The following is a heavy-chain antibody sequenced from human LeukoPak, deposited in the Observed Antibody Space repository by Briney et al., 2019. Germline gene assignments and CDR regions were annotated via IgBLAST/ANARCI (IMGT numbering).Heavy chain of an antibody. CDR2: IIPIFGTA. J-gene: IGHJ3*02. V-gene: IGHV1-69*05. CDR1: GGTFSSYA. D-gene: IGHD2-2*02. CDR3: AREQDYLGYCSSTSCYTGAFDI. Sequence: SVKVSCKASGGTFSSYAISWVRQAPGQGLEWMGGIIPIFGTANYAQKFQGRVTITTDESTSTAYMELSSLRSEDTAVYYCAREQDYLGYCSSTSCYTGAFDIRGQGTMVTVSS.